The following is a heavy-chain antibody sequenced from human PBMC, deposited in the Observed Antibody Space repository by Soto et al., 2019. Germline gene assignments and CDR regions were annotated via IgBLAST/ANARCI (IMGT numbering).Heavy chain of an antibody. CDR2: LNPNTGNS. CDR1: GYTFTSYD. CDR3: ARRAETNGWNGFGADKYYFDF. D-gene: IGHD1-1*01. V-gene: IGHV1-8*01. J-gene: IGHJ4*02. Sequence: QVQLVQSGAEVRKPGASVKVSCEASGYTFTSYDIYWVRQATGQGLEWMGWLNPNTGNSGYAQKFQGRITVTSDTSINTVHMELSSLGSENTAVYYCARRAETNGWNGFGADKYYFDFWGQGTLVTVSS.